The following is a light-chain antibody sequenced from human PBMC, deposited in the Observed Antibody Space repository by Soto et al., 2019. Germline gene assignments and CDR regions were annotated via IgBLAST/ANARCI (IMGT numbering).Light chain of an antibody. CDR2: DVI. V-gene: IGLV2-11*01. CDR1: RSDVGGYDY. J-gene: IGLJ1*01. CDR3: CSYAGSYSYV. Sequence: QPVLTQPRSVSGSPGQSVSISCTGARSDVGGYDYVSWYQQHPDKAPKVIIYDVIKRPSGVPDRFSGSKSGNTASLTISGLQSDDEADYYCCSYAGSYSYVFGPGTKLTVL.